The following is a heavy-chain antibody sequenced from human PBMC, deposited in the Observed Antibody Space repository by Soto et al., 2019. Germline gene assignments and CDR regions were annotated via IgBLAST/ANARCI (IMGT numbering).Heavy chain of an antibody. J-gene: IGHJ6*02. CDR2: ISSSSSTI. D-gene: IGHD6-19*01. Sequence: PGGSLRLSCAASGFTFSSYSMNWVRQAPGKGLEWVSYISSSSSTIYYADSVKGRFTISRDNAKNSLYLQMNSLRDEDTAVYCCARDHGMAGTMEYYGMDVWGQGTTVTVSS. CDR3: ARDHGMAGTMEYYGMDV. V-gene: IGHV3-48*02. CDR1: GFTFSSYS.